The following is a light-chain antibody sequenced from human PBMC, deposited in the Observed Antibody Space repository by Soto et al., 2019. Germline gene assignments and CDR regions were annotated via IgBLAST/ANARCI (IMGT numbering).Light chain of an antibody. V-gene: IGLV2-14*01. CDR3: SSYTSSSTLGGV. J-gene: IGLJ2*01. Sequence: QSALTQPASVSGSPGQSITISCTGTSSDVGGYNYVSWYQQHPGKAPKLMIYDVSNRPSGVSNRFSGSKSGNTASLTISGVQAEDEADYYCSSYTSSSTLGGVFGGGTKLTVL. CDR1: SSDVGGYNY. CDR2: DVS.